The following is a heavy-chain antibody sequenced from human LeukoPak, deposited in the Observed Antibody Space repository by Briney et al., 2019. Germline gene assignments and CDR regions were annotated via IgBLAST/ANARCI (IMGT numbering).Heavy chain of an antibody. CDR1: GFTFSTYN. CDR3: ARGGPYSSSWYYFDY. V-gene: IGHV3-23*01. J-gene: IGHJ4*02. Sequence: GGSLRLSCAASGFTFSTYNMSWVRQAPGKGLEWVSVISGSGTSTYYADSVKGRFTISRDNSKNTLYLQMNSLRAEDTAVYYCARGGPYSSSWYYFDYWGQGTLVTVSS. CDR2: ISGSGTST. D-gene: IGHD6-13*01.